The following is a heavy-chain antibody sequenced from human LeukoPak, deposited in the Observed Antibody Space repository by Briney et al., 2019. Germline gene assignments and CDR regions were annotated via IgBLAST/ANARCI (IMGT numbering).Heavy chain of an antibody. CDR1: GYTFTSYD. J-gene: IGHJ5*02. V-gene: IGHV1-8*01. Sequence: ASVKVSGKASGYTFTSYDINWVRQATGQGLEWMGWMNPNSGNTVYAQKFQGRVTMTRNTSISTDYMELSSLRSEDTAVYYCARSRDGYKSWGQGTLVTVSS. D-gene: IGHD5-24*01. CDR3: ARSRDGYKS. CDR2: MNPNSGNT.